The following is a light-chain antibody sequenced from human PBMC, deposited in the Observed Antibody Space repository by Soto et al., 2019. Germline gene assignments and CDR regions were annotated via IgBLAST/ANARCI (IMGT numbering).Light chain of an antibody. Sequence: EVVLTQSPATLSLSPGERATLSCRASQSVDTYLAWYQQKPGQPPRILIYDASNRATGIPARFSGSGSGTDFTLTITTREPEDVAVYYCQQRSNWPPWTFGPGTKV. CDR2: DAS. CDR3: QQRSNWPPWT. V-gene: IGKV3-11*01. CDR1: QSVDTY. J-gene: IGKJ3*01.